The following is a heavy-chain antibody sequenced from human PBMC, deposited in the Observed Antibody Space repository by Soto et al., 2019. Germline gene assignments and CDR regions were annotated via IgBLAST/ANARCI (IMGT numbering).Heavy chain of an antibody. V-gene: IGHV3-53*01. CDR1: GFTVSSNY. CDR2: IYSGGST. D-gene: IGHD6-13*01. J-gene: IGHJ6*02. Sequence: EVQLVESGGGLIQPGGSLRLSCAASGFTVSSNYMSWVRQAPGKGLEWVSVIYSGGSTYYADSVKGRFTISRDNSKNTLYLQMNSLRAEDTAVYYCARESGIAAAGDYYYYGMDVWGQGTTVTVSS. CDR3: ARESGIAAAGDYYYYGMDV.